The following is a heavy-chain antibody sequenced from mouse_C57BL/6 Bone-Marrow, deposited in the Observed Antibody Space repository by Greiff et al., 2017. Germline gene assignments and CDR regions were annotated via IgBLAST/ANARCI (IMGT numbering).Heavy chain of an antibody. Sequence: EVQLQQSGPVLVKPGASVKMSCKASGYTFTDYYMNWVKQSHGKSLEWIGVINPYNGGTSYNQKFKGKATLTVDKSSSTAYMELNSLTSEDSAVYYCATIYYYPFDYWGQGTTLTVSS. CDR3: ATIYYYPFDY. CDR2: INPYNGGT. CDR1: GYTFTDYY. D-gene: IGHD1-1*01. J-gene: IGHJ2*01. V-gene: IGHV1-19*01.